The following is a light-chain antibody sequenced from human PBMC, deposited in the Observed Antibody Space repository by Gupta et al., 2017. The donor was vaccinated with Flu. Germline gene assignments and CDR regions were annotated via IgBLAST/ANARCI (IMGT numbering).Light chain of an antibody. Sequence: DIHLTQSPSSLSASVGDRVTITCRASQDVAIWVAWYQQKPPKPPRLLIFGASNLQSGVPSRFSGSVSWTDFTHKISGLEPEDWVKDECQPELGYNGVTFGRGTKVDIK. J-gene: IGKJ4*01. V-gene: IGKV1-12*01. CDR1: QDVAIW. CDR2: GAS. CDR3: QPELGYNGVT.